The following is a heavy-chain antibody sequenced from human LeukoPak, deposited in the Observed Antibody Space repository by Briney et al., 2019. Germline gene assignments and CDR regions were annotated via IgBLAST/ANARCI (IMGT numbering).Heavy chain of an antibody. J-gene: IGHJ3*02. D-gene: IGHD6-19*01. V-gene: IGHV3-21*01. CDR2: ISSSSSYI. CDR1: GXTFSSYS. CDR3: ARVPWYSSGWYLITSHPEDDAFDI. Sequence: PGGSLRLSCAASGXTFSSYSMNWVRQAPGKGLEWVSSISSSSSYIYYADSVKGRFTISRDNAKNSLYLQMYSLRAEDTAVYYCARVPWYSSGWYLITSHPEDDAFDIWGQGTMVTVSS.